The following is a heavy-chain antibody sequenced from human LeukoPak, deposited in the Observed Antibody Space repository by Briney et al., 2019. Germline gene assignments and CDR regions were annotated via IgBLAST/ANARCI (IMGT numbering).Heavy chain of an antibody. V-gene: IGHV1-2*02. D-gene: IGHD3-22*01. CDR3: ARRCDTSSYYTYYFDY. CDR2: INPNSGGT. Sequence: ASVKVSCKASGYTFTSYGITWVRQAPGQGLEWMGWINPNSGGTNYAQKFQGRVTMTRDTSISTAYMELSRLRSDDTAVYFCARRCDTSSYYTYYFDYWGQGTVVTVSS. J-gene: IGHJ4*02. CDR1: GYTFTSYG.